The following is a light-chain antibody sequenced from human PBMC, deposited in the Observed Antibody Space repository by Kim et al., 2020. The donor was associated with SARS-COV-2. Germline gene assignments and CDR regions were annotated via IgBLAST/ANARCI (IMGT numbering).Light chain of an antibody. CDR1: SSDVGGYNY. Sequence: GQSITSSCAGTSSDVGGYNYVSWYQQHPGKAPKLMIYDVTNRPSGISNRFSGSKSGNTASLTISGLQPEDEADYYCGSYTSGNTYVYGTGTKVTVL. CDR3: GSYTSGNTYV. V-gene: IGLV2-14*03. J-gene: IGLJ1*01. CDR2: DVT.